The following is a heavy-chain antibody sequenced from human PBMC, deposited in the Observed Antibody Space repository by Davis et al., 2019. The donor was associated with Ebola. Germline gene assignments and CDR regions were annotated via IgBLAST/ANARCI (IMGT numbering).Heavy chain of an antibody. J-gene: IGHJ4*02. V-gene: IGHV3-9*01. Sequence: SLKISCAASGFTFDDYAMHWVRQAPGKGLEWVSGISWNSGSIGYADSVKGRFTISRDNAKNSLYLQMNSLRAEDTAVYYCARDHTYSNYDYWGQGTLVTVSS. D-gene: IGHD4-11*01. CDR1: GFTFDDYA. CDR2: ISWNSGSI. CDR3: ARDHTYSNYDY.